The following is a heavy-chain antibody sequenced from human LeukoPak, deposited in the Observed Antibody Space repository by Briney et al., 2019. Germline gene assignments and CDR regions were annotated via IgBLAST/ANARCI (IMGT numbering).Heavy chain of an antibody. CDR3: ARDLNYVTLGYNILADVGYYFDY. V-gene: IGHV1-18*01. CDR1: VYTFTMYG. D-gene: IGHD3-9*01. J-gene: IGHJ4*02. Sequence: ASVTVSFKCSVYTFTMYGDNWVRQAPGRGLQWLGLISPRYGNTAYVQDLQGRVTMTTDSSTTAAYLELRSRRSADTAIYYCARDLNYVTLGYNILADVGYYFDYWGQGSLVTVSS. CDR2: ISPRYGNT.